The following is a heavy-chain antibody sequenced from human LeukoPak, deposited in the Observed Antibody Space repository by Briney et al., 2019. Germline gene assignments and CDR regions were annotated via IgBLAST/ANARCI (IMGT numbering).Heavy chain of an antibody. CDR2: INSDGTTT. J-gene: IGHJ6*02. V-gene: IGHV3-74*01. Sequence: GGSLRLSCAASGFTFSTYWMHWVRQGPGKGLVWVSRINSDGTTTNYADSGKGRFTISRDNAKNTLYLQMNSLRAEDTAVYYCARDRSGGYSSSPTHPNYYYGMDVWGQGTTVTVSS. CDR3: ARDRSGGYSSSPTHPNYYYGMDV. D-gene: IGHD6-13*01. CDR1: GFTFSTYW.